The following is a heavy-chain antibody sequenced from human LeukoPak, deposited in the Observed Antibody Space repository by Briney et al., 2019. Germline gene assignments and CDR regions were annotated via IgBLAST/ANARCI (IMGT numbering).Heavy chain of an antibody. V-gene: IGHV3-73*01. D-gene: IGHD3-16*01. CDR2: IRSKTNNYAT. J-gene: IGHJ4*02. CDR1: GFTFNGSA. CDR3: TRYDGGEFDY. Sequence: LSGGSLRLSCAASGFTFNGSAMHWVRQASGKGLEWVGRIRSKTNNYATAYAASVKGRFTISRDDSKNTAYLQMNSLKTEDTAVYYCTRYDGGEFDYWGQGTLVTVSS.